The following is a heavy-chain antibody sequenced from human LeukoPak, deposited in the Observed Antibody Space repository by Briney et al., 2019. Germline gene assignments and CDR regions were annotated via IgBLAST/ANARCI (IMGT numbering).Heavy chain of an antibody. D-gene: IGHD3-10*01. CDR3: ARNYFESGSPDY. CDR1: GYSISNGYY. V-gene: IGHV4-38-2*02. J-gene: IGHJ4*02. Sequence: SETLSLTRIVSGYSISNGYYWGWIRQPPGKGLEWIGTIYHSGSTYYNPSLKSRVTISVDTSKNQFCLNLSSVTAADTAVYHCARNYFESGSPDYWGQGTLVTVSS. CDR2: IYHSGST.